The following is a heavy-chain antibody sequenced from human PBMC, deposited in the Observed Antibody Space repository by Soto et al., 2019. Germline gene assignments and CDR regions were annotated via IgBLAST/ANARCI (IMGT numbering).Heavy chain of an antibody. Sequence: PGGSLRLSCAAAGFTLSHYAMNWDRQAPGKGLEWISGIDASGENTYYADSVKGRFTISRDNSKNTLYLQINSLRGEDTAVYYCATSWYSRSYRRAYFDYSGQGTLVTVSS. CDR2: IDASGENT. V-gene: IGHV3-23*01. D-gene: IGHD1-26*01. J-gene: IGHJ4*02. CDR3: ATSWYSRSYRRAYFDY. CDR1: GFTLSHYA.